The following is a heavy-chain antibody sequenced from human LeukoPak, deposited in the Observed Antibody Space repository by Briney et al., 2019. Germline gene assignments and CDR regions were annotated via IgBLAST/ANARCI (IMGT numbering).Heavy chain of an antibody. V-gene: IGHV4-34*01. CDR2: INHSGST. J-gene: IGHJ5*02. Sequence: SETLSLTCAVYGGSFSGYYWSWVRQPPGKGLEWIGEINHSGSTNYNPALKSRVTISVDTAKNQFSLKLSSVTAADTAVYYCARGMIQLWLRSGGFDPWGQGTLVTVSS. CDR1: GGSFSGYY. D-gene: IGHD5-18*01. CDR3: ARGMIQLWLRSGGFDP.